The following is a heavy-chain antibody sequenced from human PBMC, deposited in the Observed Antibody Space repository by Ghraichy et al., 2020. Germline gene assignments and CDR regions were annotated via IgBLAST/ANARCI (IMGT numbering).Heavy chain of an antibody. CDR2: ISGSGGST. D-gene: IGHD3-22*01. Sequence: SCAASGFTFSSYAMSWVRQAPGKGLEWVSAISGSGGSTYYADSVKGRFTISRDNSKNTLYLQMNSLRAEDTAVYYCAKDKNYYDSSGYFDYWGQGTLVTVSS. CDR1: GFTFSSYA. V-gene: IGHV3-23*01. J-gene: IGHJ4*02. CDR3: AKDKNYYDSSGYFDY.